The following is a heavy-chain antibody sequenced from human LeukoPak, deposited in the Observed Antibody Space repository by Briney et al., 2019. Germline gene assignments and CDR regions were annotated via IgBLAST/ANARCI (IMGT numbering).Heavy chain of an antibody. CDR2: INHSGST. CDR1: GGSFSGYY. J-gene: IGHJ4*02. D-gene: IGHD6-13*01. Sequence: SETLSLTCAVYGGSFSGYYWSWIRQPPGKGLEWFGEINHSGSTNYNPSLKSRVTISVDTSKNQFSLKLSSVTAADTAVYYCARVLPYSSSWYGRYWGQGTLVTVSS. CDR3: ARVLPYSSSWYGRY. V-gene: IGHV4-34*01.